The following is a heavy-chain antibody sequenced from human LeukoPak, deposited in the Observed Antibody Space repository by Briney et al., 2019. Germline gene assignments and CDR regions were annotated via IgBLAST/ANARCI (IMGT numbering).Heavy chain of an antibody. Sequence: GGSLRLSCAASGFTFSDYYMSWIRQAPGKGLEWVSYISSSGSTIYYADSVKGRFTISRDSAKNSLYLQMNSLRAEDTAVYYCATVSGIILSQFDYWGQGTLVTVSS. D-gene: IGHD1-1*01. V-gene: IGHV3-11*01. J-gene: IGHJ4*02. CDR3: ATVSGIILSQFDY. CDR1: GFTFSDYY. CDR2: ISSSGSTI.